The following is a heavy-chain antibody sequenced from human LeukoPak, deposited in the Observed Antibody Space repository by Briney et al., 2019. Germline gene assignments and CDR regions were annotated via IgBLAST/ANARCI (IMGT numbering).Heavy chain of an antibody. Sequence: SETLSLTCAVYGGSFSGYYWSWIRQPPGKGLEWIGEINHSGSTNYNPSLKSRVTISVDTSKNQFSLKLSSVTAADTAVYYCARPMIVTDAFDIWGQGTMVTVSS. CDR2: INHSGST. CDR3: ARPMIVTDAFDI. V-gene: IGHV4-34*01. J-gene: IGHJ3*02. D-gene: IGHD3-22*01. CDR1: GGSFSGYY.